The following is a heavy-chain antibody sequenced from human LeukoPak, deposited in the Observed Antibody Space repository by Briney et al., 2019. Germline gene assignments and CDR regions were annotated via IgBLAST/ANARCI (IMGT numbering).Heavy chain of an antibody. V-gene: IGHV3-48*04. J-gene: IGHJ3*02. Sequence: GGSLRLSCAASGFTFSSYSMNWVRQAPGEGLEWVSYISSLSGTIYYADSVKGRFTISRDNAKNSLYLQMNSLRAEDTAVYYCARVSILIVPYYAFDIWGQGTMVTVSS. D-gene: IGHD2/OR15-2a*01. CDR2: ISSLSGTI. CDR1: GFTFSSYS. CDR3: ARVSILIVPYYAFDI.